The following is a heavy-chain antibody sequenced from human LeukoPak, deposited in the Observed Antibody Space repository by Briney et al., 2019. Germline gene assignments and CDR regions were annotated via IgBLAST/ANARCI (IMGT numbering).Heavy chain of an antibody. CDR3: AKVFQGAYFDY. CDR1: GFTVSSNY. J-gene: IGHJ4*02. D-gene: IGHD1-26*01. Sequence: GGSLRLSCAASGFTVSSNYMSWVRQAPGKGLEWVSVIYSGGSTYYADSVKGRFTISRDNSKNTLYLQMNSLRAEDTAVYYCAKVFQGAYFDYWGQGTLVTVSS. CDR2: IYSGGST. V-gene: IGHV3-53*01.